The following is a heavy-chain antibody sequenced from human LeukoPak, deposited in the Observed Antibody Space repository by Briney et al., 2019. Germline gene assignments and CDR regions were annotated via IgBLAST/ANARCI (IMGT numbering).Heavy chain of an antibody. Sequence: SETLSLTCTVSGGSFSDYYWTWIRQPPGKGLEWIGYSGSAKYNPALKSRGTISKDTCKSHFSLPLNNVTDADTAVYYCARTSRHYYGSGKNLTPWPAGLDVWGPGTTVTVS. J-gene: IGHJ6*02. V-gene: IGHV4-59*01. CDR2: SGSA. CDR3: ARTSRHYYGSGKNLTPWPAGLDV. CDR1: GGSFSDYY. D-gene: IGHD3-10*01.